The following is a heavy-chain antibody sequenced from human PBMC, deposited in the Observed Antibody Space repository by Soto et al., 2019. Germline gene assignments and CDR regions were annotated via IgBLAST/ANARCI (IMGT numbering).Heavy chain of an antibody. CDR2: IYYSGST. CDR1: GGSIRSDY. V-gene: IGHV4-59*01. CDR3: ARSDGRY. J-gene: IGHJ4*02. Sequence: SETLSLTCTVFGGSIRSDYWSWIRQPPGKGLEWIGYIYYSGSTNYNPSLKSRVTISVDTSKNQFSLKLSSVTAADTAVYYCARSDGRYWGQGTLVTVSS.